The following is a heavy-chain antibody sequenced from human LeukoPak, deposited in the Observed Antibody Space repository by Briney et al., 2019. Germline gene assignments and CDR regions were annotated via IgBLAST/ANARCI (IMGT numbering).Heavy chain of an antibody. CDR1: GGSISSYY. J-gene: IGHJ5*02. CDR3: ARGCSSTSCSNNWFDP. D-gene: IGHD2-2*01. CDR2: IYTSGST. Sequence: SETLSLTCTVSGGSISSYYWSRIRQPAGKGLEWIGRIYTSGSTNYNPSLKSRVTMSVDTSKNQFSLKLSSVTAADTAVYYCARGCSSTSCSNNWFDPWGQGTLVTVSS. V-gene: IGHV4-4*07.